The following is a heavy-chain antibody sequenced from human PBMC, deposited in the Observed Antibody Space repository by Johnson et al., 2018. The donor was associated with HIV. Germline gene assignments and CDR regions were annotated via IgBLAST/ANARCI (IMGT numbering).Heavy chain of an antibody. D-gene: IGHD3-10*02. Sequence: EQLVESGGGLVQPGGSLRLSCAASGFTLSSYWMHWVRQAPGKGLVWVSRINSDGSSTSYADSVKGRFTISRDNAKNTLYLQMNSLRAEDTAVYYCARESSDVGDFDIWGQGTMVTVSS. CDR2: INSDGSST. V-gene: IGHV3-74*01. CDR1: GFTLSSYW. J-gene: IGHJ3*02. CDR3: ARESSDVGDFDI.